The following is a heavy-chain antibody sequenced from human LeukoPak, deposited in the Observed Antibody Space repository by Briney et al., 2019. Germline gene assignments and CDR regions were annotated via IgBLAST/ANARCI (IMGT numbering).Heavy chain of an antibody. J-gene: IGHJ4*02. CDR2: IGGSGGTT. Sequence: PGGSLRLSCAASGFTFSYYAMSWVRQAPGKGLEWVSAIGGSGGTTYYADSVKGRFTISRDNPKNTVYLQMNSLRAEDTAVYYCARGGIYYYDSSGPRFDYWGQGTLVTVSS. D-gene: IGHD3-22*01. CDR1: GFTFSYYA. CDR3: ARGGIYYYDSSGPRFDY. V-gene: IGHV3-23*01.